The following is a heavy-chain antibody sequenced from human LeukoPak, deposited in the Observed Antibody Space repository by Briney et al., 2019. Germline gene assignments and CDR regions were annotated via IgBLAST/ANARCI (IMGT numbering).Heavy chain of an antibody. CDR1: GFTFTYYA. CDR3: ARRGYDFWSGYYTYYFDY. J-gene: IGHJ4*02. D-gene: IGHD3-3*01. Sequence: GGSLRLSCAASGFTFTYYAMSWARQAPGKGLEWVSGISASGGSTYYADSVKGRFTISRDNAKNSLYLQMNSLRAEDTALYYCARRGYDFWSGYYTYYFDYWGQGTLVTVSS. V-gene: IGHV3-23*01. CDR2: ISASGGST.